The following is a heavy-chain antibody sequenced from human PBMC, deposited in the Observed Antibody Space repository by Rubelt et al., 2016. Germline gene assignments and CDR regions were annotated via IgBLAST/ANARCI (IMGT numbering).Heavy chain of an antibody. CDR1: GFTFSSYN. CDR3: GRDWGKGDSFYIDV. CDR2: IYAGGGT. D-gene: IGHD2-21*01. Sequence: LDSGGGWVQPGRSLRLSCEASGFTFSSYNMSWVRQAPGKGLEWVSVIYAGGGTYYADSVKGRFTISRDNSKNTLYLEINSLRVEDTAVYYCGRDWGKGDSFYIDVWGKGTTVTVSS. V-gene: IGHV3-66*01. J-gene: IGHJ6*03.